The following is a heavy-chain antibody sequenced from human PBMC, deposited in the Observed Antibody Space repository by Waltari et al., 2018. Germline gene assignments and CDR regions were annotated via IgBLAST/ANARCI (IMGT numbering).Heavy chain of an antibody. V-gene: IGHV3-48*03. CDR3: ARGWNSGGTYSRDY. CDR1: GFPFSSYE. D-gene: IGHD2-15*01. J-gene: IGHJ4*02. Sequence: EVQLVESGGGWVQHGGSLRLSCAASGFPFSSYEMNWVRQAPGKGLEWVSYISYSGSTIYYADSVKGRFTISRDNAKNSLYLQMNSLRAEDTAVYYCARGWNSGGTYSRDYWGQGTLVTVSS. CDR2: ISYSGSTI.